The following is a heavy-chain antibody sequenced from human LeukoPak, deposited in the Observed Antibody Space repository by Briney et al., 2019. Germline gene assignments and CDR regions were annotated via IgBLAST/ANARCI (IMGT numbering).Heavy chain of an antibody. CDR3: ASDLSGARDS. CDR1: GFIFRSFS. D-gene: IGHD1-26*01. Sequence: GGSLRLSCAASGFIFRSFSMTWVRQAPGKGLEWVAAISSTSNHRYHADSVKGRFTISRDNARNILYLQMNSLRAEDTAIYYCASDLSGARDSWGQGTLVTVSS. V-gene: IGHV3-21*06. J-gene: IGHJ4*02. CDR2: ISSTSNHR.